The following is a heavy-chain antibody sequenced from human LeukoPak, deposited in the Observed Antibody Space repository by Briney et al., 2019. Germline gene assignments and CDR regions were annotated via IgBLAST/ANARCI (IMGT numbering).Heavy chain of an antibody. CDR3: ARGRVGWFDP. CDR2: INHSGST. CDR1: GGSFSGYY. V-gene: IGHV4-34*01. J-gene: IGHJ5*02. Sequence: SETLSLTCAVYGGSFSGYYWSWIRQPPGKGLEWIGEINHSGSTNYNPSLKSRVTISVDTSKNQFSPKLSSVTAADTAVYYCARGRVGWFDPWGQGTLVTVSS.